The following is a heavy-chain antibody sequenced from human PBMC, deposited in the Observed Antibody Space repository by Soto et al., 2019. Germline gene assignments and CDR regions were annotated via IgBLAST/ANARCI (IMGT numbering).Heavy chain of an antibody. D-gene: IGHD2-8*01. CDR1: GYSFSIYG. V-gene: IGHV1-18*01. CDR2: INTYNGNR. J-gene: IGHJ4*02. CDR3: ARGKGMVPPEY. Sequence: ASVKVSCKTSGYSFSIYGISWVRQAPGQGLEWMGWINTYNGNRDYSQKFQGRVTMTTNKSTATAYLDLKNLTSDDTAVYYCARGKGMVPPEYWGQGRXVAV.